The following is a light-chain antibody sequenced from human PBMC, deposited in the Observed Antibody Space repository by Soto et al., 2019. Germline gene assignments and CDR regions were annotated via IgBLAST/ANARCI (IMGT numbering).Light chain of an antibody. CDR1: QSVSSN. CDR3: QQYNNWLALT. CDR2: GAS. Sequence: EIVMTQSPATLSVSPGGRATLSCRASQSVSSNLAWYQQKPGQAPRLLIYGASTRATGIPARFSGSGSGTEFTLTISSLQSEDFAVYYCQQYNNWLALTFGGGTKVEIK. V-gene: IGKV3-15*01. J-gene: IGKJ4*01.